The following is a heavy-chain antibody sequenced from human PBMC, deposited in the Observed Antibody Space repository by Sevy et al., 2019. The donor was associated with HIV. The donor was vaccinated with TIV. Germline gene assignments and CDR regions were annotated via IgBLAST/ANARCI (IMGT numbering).Heavy chain of an antibody. Sequence: ASVKVSCKASGYTFTSYGISWVRQAPGQGLGWMGWINAYNGNTNYAQKLQGRVTMTTDTSTSTAYMELRSVGSDDTAVYYCAGGRVGATSDSWGQGTLVTVSS. D-gene: IGHD1-26*01. CDR3: AGGRVGATSDS. CDR2: INAYNGNT. J-gene: IGHJ4*02. CDR1: GYTFTSYG. V-gene: IGHV1-18*04.